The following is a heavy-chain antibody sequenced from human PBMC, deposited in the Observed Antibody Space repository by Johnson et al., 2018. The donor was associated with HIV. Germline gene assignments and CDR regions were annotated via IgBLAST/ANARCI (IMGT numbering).Heavy chain of an antibody. CDR2: ISWNSGSI. CDR1: RFSFSPFG. CDR3: ARDALANWEEVDAFDI. J-gene: IGHJ3*02. Sequence: QLVESGGGVVQPGRSLRLSCEASRFSFSPFGMHWVRQAPGKGLEWVSGISWNSGSIGYADSVKGRFTISRDNAKNSLYLQMNSLRAEDTAVFYCARDALANWEEVDAFDIWGQGTMLTVSS. V-gene: IGHV3-9*01. D-gene: IGHD7-27*01.